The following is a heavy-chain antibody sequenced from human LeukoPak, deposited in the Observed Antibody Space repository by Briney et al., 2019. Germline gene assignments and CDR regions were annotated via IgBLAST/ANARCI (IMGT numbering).Heavy chain of an antibody. CDR3: ARGTSDSRVTPTRY. D-gene: IGHD3-22*01. J-gene: IGHJ4*02. CDR2: INQDGREN. V-gene: IGHV3-7*01. Sequence: GGSLRLSCAASGFTFSTYWINWVRQAPGKGLEWVANINQDGRENYYVDSVKGRFTISRDNAKSSLYLQMNSLRAEDTAVYYCARGTSDSRVTPTRYWGQGTLVTVSS. CDR1: GFTFSTYW.